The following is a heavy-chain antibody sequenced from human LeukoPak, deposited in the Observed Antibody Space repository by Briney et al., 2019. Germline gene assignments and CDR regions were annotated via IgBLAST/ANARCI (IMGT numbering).Heavy chain of an antibody. Sequence: GGSLRLSCAASGFTFSSYAMNWVRQAPGKGLEWVSAITDSGGSTYYADSVKGRFTISRDNSKNTLYLQMNSLRAEDTAVDYCAKGTTFQGVMDYWGQGTLVTVSS. D-gene: IGHD4-11*01. CDR3: AKGTTFQGVMDY. CDR2: ITDSGGST. J-gene: IGHJ4*02. CDR1: GFTFSSYA. V-gene: IGHV3-23*01.